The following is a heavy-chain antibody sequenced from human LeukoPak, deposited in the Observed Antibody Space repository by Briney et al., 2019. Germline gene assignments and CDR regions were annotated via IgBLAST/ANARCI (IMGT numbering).Heavy chain of an antibody. CDR1: GGSFSGYY. Sequence: SETLSLTCAVYGGSFSGYYWSWIRQPPGKGLEWIGEINHSGSTNYNPSLKSRVTISVDTSKNQFSLKLSSVTAADTAVYYCARGSWGSAFDYWGQGTLATVPS. D-gene: IGHD7-27*01. J-gene: IGHJ4*02. CDR3: ARGSWGSAFDY. V-gene: IGHV4-34*01. CDR2: INHSGST.